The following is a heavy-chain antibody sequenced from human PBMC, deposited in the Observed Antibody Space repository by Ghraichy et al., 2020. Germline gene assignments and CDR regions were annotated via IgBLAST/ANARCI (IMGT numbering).Heavy chain of an antibody. V-gene: IGHV4-34*01. CDR2: INHSGST. CDR3: LYDFPHYGMDV. J-gene: IGHJ6*02. D-gene: IGHD2/OR15-2a*01. Sequence: SETLSLTCAVYGGSFSGYYWSWIRQPSGKGLEWIGEINHSGSTNYNPSLKSRVTISVDTSKNQFSLKLSSVTAADTAVYYCLYDFPHYGMDVWGQGTTVTVSS. CDR1: GGSFSGYY.